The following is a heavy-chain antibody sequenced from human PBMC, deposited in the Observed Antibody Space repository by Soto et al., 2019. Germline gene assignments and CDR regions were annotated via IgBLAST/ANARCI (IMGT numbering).Heavy chain of an antibody. CDR1: GYTFTNFG. Sequence: QVHLVQSGAEVKKPGASVKVSCTASGYTFTNFGISLVRQAPGQGRKWMGWISAHNGNTNYAQKLQGRVTMTTDTPTSTAHMALRSLRPPATAVYYCAREGTPIDCWGQGTLVTVSS. J-gene: IGHJ4*02. CDR2: ISAHNGNT. CDR3: AREGTPIDC. V-gene: IGHV1-18*01. D-gene: IGHD3-10*01.